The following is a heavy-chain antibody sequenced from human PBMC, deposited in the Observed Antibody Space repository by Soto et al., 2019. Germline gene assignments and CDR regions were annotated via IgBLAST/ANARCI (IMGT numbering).Heavy chain of an antibody. V-gene: IGHV1-69*01. D-gene: IGHD3-22*01. CDR2: VIPIFGSA. CDR1: GGTFSSYA. CDR3: ASLRYKFDTSGYQTDYFYYGLAV. Sequence: QVQLVQSGAEVKKPGSSVKVSCTASGGTFSSYAINWVRQAPGQGLEWMGGVIPIFGSANYAQKFEGRVTISADESTSTAYMELSSLRSEDTAVYFCASLRYKFDTSGYQTDYFYYGLAVWGQGTTVTVSS. J-gene: IGHJ6*02.